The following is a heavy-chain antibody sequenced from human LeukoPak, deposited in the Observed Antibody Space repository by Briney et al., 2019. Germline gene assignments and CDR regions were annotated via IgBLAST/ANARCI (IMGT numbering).Heavy chain of an antibody. D-gene: IGHD2-2*01. Sequence: PGGSLRLSCAASGFTFSSYTMAWVRQAPGKGLECVSSLSFGGGTIYYADSVKGRFTISRDTSKNTLYLQMNSLRAEDTAIYYCAKEVVPGISRSFDYWGQGTLVTVSS. CDR2: LSFGGGTI. V-gene: IGHV3-23*01. CDR1: GFTFSSYT. J-gene: IGHJ4*02. CDR3: AKEVVPGISRSFDY.